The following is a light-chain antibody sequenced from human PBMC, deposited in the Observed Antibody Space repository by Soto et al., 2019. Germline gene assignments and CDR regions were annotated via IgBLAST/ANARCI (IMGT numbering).Light chain of an antibody. Sequence: DIQMTQSPSSLSASVGDRVTITCRASQSISSYLNWYQQKPGSAPKLLIYAASTLQSGVPSRFSGSGSGTDFTLTISSLQPEDFATYYCQQSYSFPKTFGHGTQVEIK. J-gene: IGKJ1*01. V-gene: IGKV1-39*01. CDR3: QQSYSFPKT. CDR1: QSISSY. CDR2: AAS.